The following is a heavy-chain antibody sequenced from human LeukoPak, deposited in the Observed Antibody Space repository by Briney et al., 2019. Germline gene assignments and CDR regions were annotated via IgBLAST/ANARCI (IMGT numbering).Heavy chain of an antibody. J-gene: IGHJ4*02. V-gene: IGHV1-2*02. CDR1: GYTFIDYY. D-gene: IGHD6-19*01. Sequence: ASVKVSCKASGYTFIDYYMHWVRQAPGQGLEWMGWINPNSGGPNYAEKFQGRVTMTRDTSISTAYMELSRLTSDDTAVYYCARDPTETSGWYVDYWGQGTLVTVSS. CDR2: INPNSGGP. CDR3: ARDPTETSGWYVDY.